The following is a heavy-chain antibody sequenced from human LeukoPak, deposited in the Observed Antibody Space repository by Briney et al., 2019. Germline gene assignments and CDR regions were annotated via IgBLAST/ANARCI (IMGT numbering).Heavy chain of an antibody. V-gene: IGHV4-34*01. Sequence: PSETLSLTCAVSGGSSRSGDYFWSWIRQPPGKGLEWIGETNHSGSTNYNPSLKSRVTISVDTSKNQFSLKLSSVTAADTAVYYCARGSVAAADYWGQGTLVTVSS. J-gene: IGHJ4*02. D-gene: IGHD6-25*01. CDR2: TNHSGST. CDR1: GGSSRSGDYF. CDR3: ARGSVAAADY.